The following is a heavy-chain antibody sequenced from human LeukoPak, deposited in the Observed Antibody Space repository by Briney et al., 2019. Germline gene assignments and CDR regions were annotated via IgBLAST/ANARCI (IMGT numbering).Heavy chain of an antibody. V-gene: IGHV4-34*01. CDR3: ARVAAYYDFWSGYFGYFDL. CDR2: INHSGST. CDR1: GGSFSGYY. Sequence: SETLSLTCAVYGGSFSGYYWSWIRQPPGKGLEWIGEINHSGSTNYNPSLKSRVTISVDTSKNQFSLKLSSVTAADTAVYCCARVAAYYDFWSGYFGYFDLWGRGTLVTVSS. D-gene: IGHD3-3*01. J-gene: IGHJ2*01.